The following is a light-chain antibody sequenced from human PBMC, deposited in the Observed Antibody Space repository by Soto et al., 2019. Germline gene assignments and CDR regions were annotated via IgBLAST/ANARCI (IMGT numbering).Light chain of an antibody. J-gene: IGKJ1*01. CDR3: QQYGSCPRT. Sequence: EIVLTQSPGTLSLSPGERATLSCRASQSVSSSYLAWYQQKPGQAPRLLIYGASSRATGIPDRLSGSGSGTDFTTTISSLEPEDFAVYYCQQYGSCPRTFGQGTKVEIK. CDR1: QSVSSSY. V-gene: IGKV3-20*01. CDR2: GAS.